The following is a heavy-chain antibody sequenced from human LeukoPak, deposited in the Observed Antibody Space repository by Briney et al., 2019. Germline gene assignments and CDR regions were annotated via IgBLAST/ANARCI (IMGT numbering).Heavy chain of an antibody. CDR1: GFTFSSYW. CDR3: AREGGRRDFDY. Sequence: QAGGSLRLSCTASGFTFSSYWMHWVRQVPGKGLVWVSRINSAGISTNYADSVKGRFTISRDNAKNTLYLQMNSLRAEDTAVYYCAREGGRRDFDYWGQGTLVTVSS. J-gene: IGHJ4*02. V-gene: IGHV3-74*01. CDR2: INSAGIST. D-gene: IGHD1-14*01.